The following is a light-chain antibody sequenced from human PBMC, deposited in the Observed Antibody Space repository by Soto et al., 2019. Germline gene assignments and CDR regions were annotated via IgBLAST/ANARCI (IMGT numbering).Light chain of an antibody. CDR3: QQENNWPPWT. Sequence: EIVMTQSPATLSVSPGERATLYCRASQSVSSNLAWYQQKPGHAPRLLIYVASTRATGIPARFSGSGSGTEFTLTITSRQSEDFAVYYCQQENNWPPWTFGPGTKVEIK. V-gene: IGKV3-15*01. CDR2: VAS. J-gene: IGKJ1*01. CDR1: QSVSSN.